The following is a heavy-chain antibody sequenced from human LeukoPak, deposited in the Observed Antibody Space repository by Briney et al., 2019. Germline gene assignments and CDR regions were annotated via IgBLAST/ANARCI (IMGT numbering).Heavy chain of an antibody. CDR2: FDSEDGET. J-gene: IGHJ4*02. D-gene: IGHD6-13*01. Sequence: ASVKVSCKVSGYTLIELSMHWVRQAPGKGLEWMGGFDSEDGETIYAQKFQGRVTMTEDTSTDTAYMELSSLRSEDTAVYYCATAPTESIAAAGYFDYWSQGTLVTVSS. CDR3: ATAPTESIAAAGYFDY. CDR1: GYTLIELS. V-gene: IGHV1-24*01.